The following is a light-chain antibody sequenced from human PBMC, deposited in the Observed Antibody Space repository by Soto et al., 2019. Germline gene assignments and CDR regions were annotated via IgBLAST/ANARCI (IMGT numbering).Light chain of an antibody. CDR2: DAS. CDR1: QNVARNY. V-gene: IGKV3-20*01. Sequence: EIVLTQSPGTLSFSPGERATLSCRASQNVARNYLAWYQQRPGQAPRLLIYDASTRATGIPDRFSGSGSGTDFTLTISRLEPEDFAVYFCQQYARSPLAFGGGTKVDI. J-gene: IGKJ4*01. CDR3: QQYARSPLA.